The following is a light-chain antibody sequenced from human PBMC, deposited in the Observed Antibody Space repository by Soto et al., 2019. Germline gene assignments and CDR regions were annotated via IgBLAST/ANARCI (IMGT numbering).Light chain of an antibody. J-gene: IGKJ1*01. CDR1: QSVSSSF. CDR3: QQYGSSTLT. Sequence: IVFTQSPGTLSLSPGERATLSCRASQSVSSSFLAWYQQRPGQAPRPLIYGASSRETGIPDRFSGGGSGTEFTLTISRLEPEDFAVYYCQQYGSSTLTFGQGTQVDIK. V-gene: IGKV3-20*01. CDR2: GAS.